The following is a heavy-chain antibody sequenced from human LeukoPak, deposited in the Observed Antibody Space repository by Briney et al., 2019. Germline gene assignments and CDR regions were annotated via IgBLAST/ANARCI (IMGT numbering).Heavy chain of an antibody. Sequence: PGGSLRLSCAASGFTFSSYAMSWVRQAPGKGLEWVSAISVSGGSTYYADSVKGRFTISRDNSKNTLYLQMNSLRAEDTAVYYCAKDQYYYDSSGYYELYYFDYWGQGTLVTVSS. CDR3: AKDQYYYDSSGYYELYYFDY. D-gene: IGHD3-22*01. CDR2: ISVSGGST. CDR1: GFTFSSYA. V-gene: IGHV3-23*01. J-gene: IGHJ4*02.